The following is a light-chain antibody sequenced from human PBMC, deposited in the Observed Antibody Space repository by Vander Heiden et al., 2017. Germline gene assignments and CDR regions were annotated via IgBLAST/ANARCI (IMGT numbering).Light chain of an antibody. V-gene: IGLV7-43*01. CDR2: DTL. J-gene: IGLJ3*02. Sequence: QTVVTQEPSLTVSPGGTVTLTCSSSTREVTRSHYVNWFQQKPGQPPRPLIYDTLNMHSWTPGRFSASLLGGKAALTLSGVQPEDEADYFCLLYFDSSWVFGGGTKVTVL. CDR1: TREVTRSHY. CDR3: LLYFDSSWV.